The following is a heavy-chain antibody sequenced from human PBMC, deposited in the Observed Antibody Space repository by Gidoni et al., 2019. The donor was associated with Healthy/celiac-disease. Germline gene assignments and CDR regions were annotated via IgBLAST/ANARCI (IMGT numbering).Heavy chain of an antibody. V-gene: IGHV3-30*04. Sequence: QVQLVESGGGVVQPGRSLRLSCAAAGFTFSSYAMHWVRQAPGKGLELVAVISYDGSNKYYADSVKGRFTISRDNSKNTLYLQMNSLRAEDTAVYYCARDSILWFGELFFDYWGQGTLVTVSS. J-gene: IGHJ4*02. D-gene: IGHD3-10*01. CDR3: ARDSILWFGELFFDY. CDR2: ISYDGSNK. CDR1: GFTFSSYA.